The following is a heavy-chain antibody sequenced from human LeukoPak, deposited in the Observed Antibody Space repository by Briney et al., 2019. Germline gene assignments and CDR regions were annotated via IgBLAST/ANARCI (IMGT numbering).Heavy chain of an antibody. D-gene: IGHD3-3*01. CDR1: DYSITIGRY. Sequence: SETLSLTCAVSDYSITIGRYWGWIRQSPGKGLEFIGNIFYSGTTYYNPSLKSRVTISVDTSKNEFSLKLIAVTAADTAIYYCARFDFWSGFDYWGQGSRVTVSS. CDR3: ARFDFWSGFDY. V-gene: IGHV4-38-2*01. J-gene: IGHJ4*02. CDR2: IFYSGTT.